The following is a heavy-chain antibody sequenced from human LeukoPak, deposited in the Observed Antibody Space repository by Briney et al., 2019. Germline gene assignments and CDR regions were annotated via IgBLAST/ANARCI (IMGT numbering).Heavy chain of an antibody. J-gene: IGHJ4*02. D-gene: IGHD1-26*01. CDR2: VHLNGAT. CDR1: GGSITTTNW. V-gene: IGHV4-4*02. CDR3: TRESGAFTPFGF. Sequence: SGTLSLTCAVSGGSITTTNWWSWVRQPPGKGLEWIGEVHLNGATNYNPSLESRFSMSIDKSNNHLSLEMTSVTAADTAMYYCTRESGAFTPFGFWGQGTLVTVSS.